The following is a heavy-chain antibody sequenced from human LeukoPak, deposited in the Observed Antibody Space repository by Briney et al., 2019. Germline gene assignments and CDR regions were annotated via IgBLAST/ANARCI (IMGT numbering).Heavy chain of an antibody. CDR3: ARTMVRGVTFDY. J-gene: IGHJ4*02. Sequence: SETLSLTCTVAGGSISSYYWSWIRQPPGKGLEWIGYIYYSGSTNYNPSLKSRVTISVDTSKNQFSLKLSSVTAADTAVYYCARTMVRGVTFDYWGQGTLVTVSS. CDR2: IYYSGST. D-gene: IGHD3-10*01. CDR1: GGSISSYY. V-gene: IGHV4-59*01.